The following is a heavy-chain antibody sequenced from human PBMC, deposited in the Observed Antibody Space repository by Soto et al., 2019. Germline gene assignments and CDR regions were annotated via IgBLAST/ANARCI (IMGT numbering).Heavy chain of an antibody. D-gene: IGHD5-12*01. CDR1: GYSFTSYW. V-gene: IGHV5-51*01. J-gene: IGHJ4*02. CDR2: IYPGDSDT. CDR3: ARHFNLYGWSVRYDGYAFDY. Sequence: GESLKISCKGSGYSFTSYWIGWVRQMPGKGLEWMGIIYPGDSDTRYSPSFQGQVTISADKSISTAYLQWSSLKASDTAMYYCARHFNLYGWSVRYDGYAFDYWGQGTLVTVSS.